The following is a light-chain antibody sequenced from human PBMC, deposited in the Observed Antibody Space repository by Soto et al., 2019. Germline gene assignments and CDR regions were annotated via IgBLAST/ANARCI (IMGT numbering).Light chain of an antibody. CDR1: QSISSN. CDR2: DAS. Sequence: EIVMTQSPAALCVSPGXGXTFAXSPSQSISSNLAWYQQKPGQAPRLVIFDASTRATGIPDRFTGRGSGTEFTLTISSLQSEDSAVYFCQQSNDWPPITFG. V-gene: IGKV3-15*01. J-gene: IGKJ4*01. CDR3: QQSNDWPPIT.